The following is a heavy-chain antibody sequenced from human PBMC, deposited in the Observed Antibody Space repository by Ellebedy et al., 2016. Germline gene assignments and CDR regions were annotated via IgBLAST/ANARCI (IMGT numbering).Heavy chain of an antibody. V-gene: IGHV3-53*01. D-gene: IGHD6-13*01. Sequence: GESLKISCAASGFTVSSNYMSWVRQAPGKGLEWVSVIYSGGSTYYADSVKGRFTISRDNSKNTLYLQMNSLRAEDTAVYYCAREVGAAWNYYFDYWGQGTLVTVSS. J-gene: IGHJ4*02. CDR2: IYSGGST. CDR3: AREVGAAWNYYFDY. CDR1: GFTVSSNY.